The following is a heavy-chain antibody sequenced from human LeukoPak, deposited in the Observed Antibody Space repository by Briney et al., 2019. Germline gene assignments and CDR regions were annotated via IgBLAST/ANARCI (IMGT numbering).Heavy chain of an antibody. V-gene: IGHV4-61*08. Sequence: SSETLSLTCTVSGGSISSGGYYWSWIRQPPGKGLEWIGYIYYSGSTNYNPSLKSRATISVDTSKNQFSLKLSSVTAADTAVYYCARLDYGDYGNFDYWGQGTLVTVSS. J-gene: IGHJ4*02. CDR2: IYYSGST. CDR3: ARLDYGDYGNFDY. CDR1: GGSISSGGYY. D-gene: IGHD4-17*01.